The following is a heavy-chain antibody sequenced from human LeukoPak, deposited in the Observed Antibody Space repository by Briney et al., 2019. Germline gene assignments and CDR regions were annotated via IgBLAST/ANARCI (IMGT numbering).Heavy chain of an antibody. CDR3: ARDGAFGATNH. CDR1: GFSFSDYH. CDR2: IRNSGSSI. Sequence: GGSLRLSCAASGFSFSDYHMSWIRQAPGKGLQWVSYIRNSGSSIYYVDSVKGRFTISRDNAKNSLYLQMNSLRPEDSAVYYCARDGAFGATNHWGQGTLVTVSS. D-gene: IGHD5-12*01. J-gene: IGHJ4*02. V-gene: IGHV3-11*01.